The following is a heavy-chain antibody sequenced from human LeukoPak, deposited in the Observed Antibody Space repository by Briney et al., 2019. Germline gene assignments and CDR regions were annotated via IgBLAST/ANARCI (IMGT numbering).Heavy chain of an antibody. D-gene: IGHD3-10*01. CDR2: IGPYNGNT. Sequence: ASVKVSCKASVYTFTTYGISWVRQAPGQGLEWMGWIGPYNGNTNSAQKVQGRVTMTTDTSTSRAYMELRSLRSDDTAVYYCARGHIGVPFDYWGQGTLVTVSS. CDR1: VYTFTTYG. CDR3: ARGHIGVPFDY. J-gene: IGHJ4*02. V-gene: IGHV1-18*01.